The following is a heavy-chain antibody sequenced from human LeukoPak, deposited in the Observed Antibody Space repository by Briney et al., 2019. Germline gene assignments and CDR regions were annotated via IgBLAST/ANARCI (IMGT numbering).Heavy chain of an antibody. CDR3: AAGQDYDYVWGSYPGYI. D-gene: IGHD3-16*02. Sequence: GGSLRLSCAASGFTFSSYGMHWVRQAPGKGLEWVAVISYDGSNKYYADSVKGRFTISRDNSKNTLYLQMNSLRAEDTAVYYCAAGQDYDYVWGSYPGYIWGQGTMVTVSS. V-gene: IGHV3-30*03. J-gene: IGHJ3*02. CDR1: GFTFSSYG. CDR2: ISYDGSNK.